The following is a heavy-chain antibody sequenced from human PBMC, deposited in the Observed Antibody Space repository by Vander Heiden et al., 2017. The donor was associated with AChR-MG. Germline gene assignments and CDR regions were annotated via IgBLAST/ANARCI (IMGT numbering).Heavy chain of an antibody. D-gene: IGHD4-17*01. CDR3: ARDHYGDYGFYFDL. CDR2: INPSGGST. CDR1: GYTFTSYY. Sequence: QVQLVQSGAEVKKPGASVTVSCKASGYTFTSYYMHWVRQAPGQGPEWMGIINPSGGSTSYAQRFQGRVSMTRDMSTSTVYMELSSLRSEDTAVYYCARDHYGDYGFYFDLWGRGTLVTVSS. J-gene: IGHJ2*01. V-gene: IGHV1-46*01.